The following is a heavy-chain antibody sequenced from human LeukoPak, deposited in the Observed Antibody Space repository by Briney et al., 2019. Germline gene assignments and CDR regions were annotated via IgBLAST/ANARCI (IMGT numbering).Heavy chain of an antibody. Sequence: RGSLRLSCAATGFTFSTYGMTWVRQAPGKGLEWVSGISDSGYTTYHIDSVKGRFGISRDNSRNTLYLQMDSLRADDTAVYYCAKGRGNPYYFDYWGQGLLVTVSS. CDR2: ISDSGYTT. J-gene: IGHJ4*01. V-gene: IGHV3-23*01. CDR3: AKGRGNPYYFDY. D-gene: IGHD1-14*01. CDR1: GFTFSTYG.